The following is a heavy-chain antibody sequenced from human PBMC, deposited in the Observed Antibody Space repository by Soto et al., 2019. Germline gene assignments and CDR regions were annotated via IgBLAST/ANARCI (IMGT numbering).Heavy chain of an antibody. CDR1: GLIFTGYN. D-gene: IGHD6-13*01. J-gene: IGHJ4*02. V-gene: IGHV3-21*01. CDR2: ISSGSSYI. Sequence: PGGSRRLSCAASGLIFTGYNMNWVRQAPGKGLEWVSSISSGSSYIYYADSVKGRFTISRDNAKNSLYLQMNTLRAEDTALYYCARRRAAAGTLTFDYWGQGTRVTVSS. CDR3: ARRRAAAGTLTFDY.